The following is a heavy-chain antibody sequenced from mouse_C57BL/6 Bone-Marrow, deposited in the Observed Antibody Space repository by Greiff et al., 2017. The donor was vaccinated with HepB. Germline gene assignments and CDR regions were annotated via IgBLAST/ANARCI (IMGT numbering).Heavy chain of an antibody. CDR2: IDPSDSYT. CDR3: ARGRTGFAY. CDR1: GYTFTSYW. V-gene: IGHV1-59*01. J-gene: IGHJ3*01. D-gene: IGHD4-1*01. Sequence: QVQLQQPGAELVRPGTSVKLSCKASGYTFTSYWMHWVKQRPGQGLEWIGVIDPSDSYTNYNQKFKGKATLTVDTSSSTAYMQLSSRTSEDSAVYYCARGRTGFAYWGQGTLVTVSA.